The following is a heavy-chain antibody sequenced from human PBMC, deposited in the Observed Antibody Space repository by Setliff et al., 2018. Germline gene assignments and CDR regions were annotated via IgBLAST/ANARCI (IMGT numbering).Heavy chain of an antibody. Sequence: PSETLSLTCTVSGGSISSYYWSWFRQSPGKGLEWIGYMYYSGITNYKPILQSRVTVSIDTSNNQFSLKLSSVTAADTAVYYCAREGYYNFWSGFMDVWGQGTTVTVS. J-gene: IGHJ6*02. V-gene: IGHV4-59*12. CDR3: AREGYYNFWSGFMDV. CDR1: GGSISSYY. D-gene: IGHD3-3*01. CDR2: MYYSGIT.